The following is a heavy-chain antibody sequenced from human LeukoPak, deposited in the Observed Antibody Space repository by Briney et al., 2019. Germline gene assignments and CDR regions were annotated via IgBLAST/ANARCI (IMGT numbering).Heavy chain of an antibody. CDR2: ISLRGADA. CDR3: ARRGCYGGNCYPCDY. J-gene: IGHJ4*02. CDR1: GFTFSSYA. V-gene: IGHV3-23*01. Sequence: GGSLRLSCSASGFTFSSYAMSWVRLAPGEGLEWVSSISLRGADANYADSVKGRFTISRDDSKNALYLQMSSLRAEDTAVYFCARRGCYGGNCYPCDYWGQGTLVTVSS. D-gene: IGHD2-21*02.